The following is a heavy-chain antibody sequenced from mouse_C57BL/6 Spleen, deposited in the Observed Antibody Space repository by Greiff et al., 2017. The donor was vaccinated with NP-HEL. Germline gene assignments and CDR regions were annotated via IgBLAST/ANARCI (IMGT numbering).Heavy chain of an antibody. V-gene: IGHV5-4*03. J-gene: IGHJ1*03. CDR2: ISDGGSYT. CDR1: GFTFSSYA. Sequence: EVMLVESGGGLVKPGGSLKLSCAASGFTFSSYAMSWVRQTPEKRLEWVATISDGGSYTYYPDNVKGRFTISRDNAKNNLYLQMSHLKSEDTAMYYCARGGTTVVDWYFDVWGTGTTVTVSS. CDR3: ARGGTTVVDWYFDV. D-gene: IGHD1-1*01.